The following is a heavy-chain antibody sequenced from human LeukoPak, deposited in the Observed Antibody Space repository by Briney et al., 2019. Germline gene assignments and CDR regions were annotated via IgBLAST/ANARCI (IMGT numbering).Heavy chain of an antibody. CDR1: GFTFSSYW. V-gene: IGHV3-74*01. D-gene: IGHD3-22*01. Sequence: GGSLRLSCAASGFTFSSYWMHWVRQAPGKGLVWVSRINSDGSSTSYADSVKGRFTISRDNAKNTLYLQMNSLRAEDTAVYYCARNYYDSRGYYYDDAFDIWGQGTMVTVSS. CDR3: ARNYYDSRGYYYDDAFDI. CDR2: INSDGSST. J-gene: IGHJ3*02.